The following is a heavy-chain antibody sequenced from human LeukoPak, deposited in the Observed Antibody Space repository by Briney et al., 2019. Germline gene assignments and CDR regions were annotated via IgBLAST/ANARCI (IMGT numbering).Heavy chain of an antibody. Sequence: GGSLRLSCAASGFTFSSYGMHWVRQAPGKGLEWVAVISYDGSNKYYADSVKGRFTISRDNSKNTLYLQMNSLRAEDTAVYYCAKEPLYGGNSGRLAFDIWGQGTMVTVSS. CDR3: AKEPLYGGNSGRLAFDI. J-gene: IGHJ3*02. D-gene: IGHD4-23*01. V-gene: IGHV3-30*18. CDR1: GFTFSSYG. CDR2: ISYDGSNK.